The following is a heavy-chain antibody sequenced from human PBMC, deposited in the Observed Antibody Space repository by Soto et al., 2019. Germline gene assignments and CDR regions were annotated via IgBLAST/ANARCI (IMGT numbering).Heavy chain of an antibody. CDR3: AHKRRDYDFLTGSYKPRPGY. V-gene: IGHV2-5*01. CDR1: GFSLSTSGVG. Sequence: SGPTLVKPTQTLTLTCTFSGFSLSTSGVGVGWIRQPPGKALEWLALIYWNDDKRYSPSLKSRLTITKDTSRNQVVLTMTDVDPVDTATYYCAHKRRDYDFLTGSYKPRPGYWGQGTLVTVSS. CDR2: IYWNDDK. D-gene: IGHD3-9*01. J-gene: IGHJ4*02.